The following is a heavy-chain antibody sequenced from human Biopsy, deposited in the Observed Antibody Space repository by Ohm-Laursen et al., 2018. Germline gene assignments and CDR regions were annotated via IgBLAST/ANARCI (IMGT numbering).Heavy chain of an antibody. CDR2: INHSGRT. CDR1: GESFNGYY. CDR3: VRGVDYYDPYHYHALDV. V-gene: IGHV4-34*01. Sequence: GTLSLTCTVYGESFNGYYWSWIRQTPGKGLEWIGEINHSGRTNYNPSLKSRVTISVDTSKNQFSLKVRSVTAADTAVYYCVRGVDYYDPYHYHALDVWGQGTTVTVSS. D-gene: IGHD3-22*01. J-gene: IGHJ6*02.